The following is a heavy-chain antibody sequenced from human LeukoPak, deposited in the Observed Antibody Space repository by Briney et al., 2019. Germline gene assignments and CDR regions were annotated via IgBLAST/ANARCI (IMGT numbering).Heavy chain of an antibody. Sequence: PSETLSLTCAVHGGSFSGYYWSWIRQPPGKGLEWIGEINHSGSTNYNPSLKSRVTISVDTSKNQFSLKLSSVTAADTAVYYCARSRGVLLWFGASVYYYGMDVWGQGTTVTVSS. CDR2: INHSGST. CDR1: GGSFSGYY. J-gene: IGHJ6*02. CDR3: ARSRGVLLWFGASVYYYGMDV. D-gene: IGHD3-10*01. V-gene: IGHV4-34*01.